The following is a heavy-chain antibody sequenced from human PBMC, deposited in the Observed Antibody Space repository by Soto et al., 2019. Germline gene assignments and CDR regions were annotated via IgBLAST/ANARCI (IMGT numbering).Heavy chain of an antibody. V-gene: IGHV3-30*18. J-gene: IGHJ4*02. CDR2: ISYDGSNK. CDR1: GFTFSSYG. D-gene: IGHD6-25*01. CDR3: AKGSAATTFDY. Sequence: QVQLVESGGGVVQPGRSLRLSCAASGFTFSSYGMHWVRQAPGKGLEWVAVISYDGSNKYYADYVKGRFTISRDNSKSSLYLQMNTLRAEDTAVYYCAKGSAATTFDYCGQGTLVTVSS.